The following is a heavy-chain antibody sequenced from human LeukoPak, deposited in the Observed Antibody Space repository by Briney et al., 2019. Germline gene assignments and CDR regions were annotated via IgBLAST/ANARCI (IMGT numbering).Heavy chain of an antibody. CDR3: AKEIWPTVTTPGHTHFDY. J-gene: IGHJ4*02. V-gene: IGHV3-23*01. CDR2: ISPSGGIT. CDR1: GFTFSSHG. Sequence: PGGSLRLSCAASGFTFSSHGMNWVRQAPGKGLEWVSGISPSGGITYYTDSVKGRFTISRDNSKNTLCLQMNSLRAEDTAVYYCAKEIWPTVTTPGHTHFDYWGQGTLVTVSS. D-gene: IGHD4-17*01.